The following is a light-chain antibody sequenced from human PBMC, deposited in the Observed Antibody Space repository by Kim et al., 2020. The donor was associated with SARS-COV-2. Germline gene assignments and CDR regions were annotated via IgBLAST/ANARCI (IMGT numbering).Light chain of an antibody. CDR2: GAS. CDR1: RSISNN. Sequence: SPGESATLSCRASRSISNNLAWYQHKPSQPPRLIIYGASTRATGVPARFSGSGSGTDFTLTVSSLQSEDFAVYYCHQYNDWPPGDTFGQGTKLEI. J-gene: IGKJ2*01. CDR3: HQYNDWPPGDT. V-gene: IGKV3-15*01.